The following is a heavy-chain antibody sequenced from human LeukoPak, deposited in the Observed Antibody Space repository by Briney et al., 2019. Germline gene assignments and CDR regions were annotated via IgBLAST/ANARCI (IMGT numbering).Heavy chain of an antibody. V-gene: IGHV4-4*07. CDR1: GGSIGPYY. CDR3: ARNSYSNYPPDY. J-gene: IGHJ4*02. D-gene: IGHD4-11*01. Sequence: PSETLSLTCLLSGGSIGPYYWSWIRQAAGKGPEWIGRIYTTGTADYNPSLKGRVFLSVDTSKNQFSLKLSSVTAADTAVYYCARNSYSNYPPDYWGQGTLVTVSS. CDR2: IYTTGTA.